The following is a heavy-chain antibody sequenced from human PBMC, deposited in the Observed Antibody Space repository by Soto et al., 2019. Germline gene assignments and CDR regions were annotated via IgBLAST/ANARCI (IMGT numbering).Heavy chain of an antibody. V-gene: IGHV5-51*01. Sequence: PGESLKISCKGSGYSFTSYWIGWVRQMPGKGLEWMGIIYPGDSDTRYSPSFQGQVTISADKSISTAYLQWSSLKASDTAMYYCARPSDDYGGNTDAFAIWGQGTMVTVSS. CDR2: IYPGDSDT. D-gene: IGHD4-17*01. J-gene: IGHJ3*02. CDR1: GYSFTSYW. CDR3: ARPSDDYGGNTDAFAI.